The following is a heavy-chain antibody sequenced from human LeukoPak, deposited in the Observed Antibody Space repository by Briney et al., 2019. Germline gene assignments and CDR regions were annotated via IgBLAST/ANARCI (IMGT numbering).Heavy chain of an antibody. D-gene: IGHD4-17*01. CDR3: AGPGPGVNDYGHYVFDY. Sequence: PGGSLRLSCAASGFTFSDYYMSWIRQAPGKGLEWVSYISSTGSNIYYADSVKGRFAISRDNAKNSLYLQVNSLGAEDTAVYYCAGPGPGVNDYGHYVFDYWGQGTLVTVSS. CDR2: ISSTGSNI. J-gene: IGHJ4*02. CDR1: GFTFSDYY. V-gene: IGHV3-11*04.